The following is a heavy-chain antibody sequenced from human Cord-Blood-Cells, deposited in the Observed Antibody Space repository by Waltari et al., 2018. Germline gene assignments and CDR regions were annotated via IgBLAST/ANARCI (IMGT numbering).Heavy chain of an antibody. CDR2: INHSGST. D-gene: IGHD2-15*01. CDR3: ARGRGWDI. J-gene: IGHJ3*02. Sequence: QVQLQQWGAGLLKPSETLSLTCAVYGGSFSGYYWSWIRQPPGKGLEWIGEINHSGSTNENPSRKSRVTISVDTSKNQFSLNLSSVTAADTAVYYCARGRGWDIWGQGTMVTVSS. V-gene: IGHV4-34*01. CDR1: GGSFSGYY.